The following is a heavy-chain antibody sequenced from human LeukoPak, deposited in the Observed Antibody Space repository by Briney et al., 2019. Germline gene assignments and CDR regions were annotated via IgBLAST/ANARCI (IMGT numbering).Heavy chain of an antibody. Sequence: PSETLSLTCAVYGGSFSGYYWSWIRQPPGKGLEWIGEINHSGSTNYNPSLKSRVTISVDTSKNQFSLKLSSVTAADTAVYYCARQAHSGRTYYYYYYGMDVWGQGTTVTVSS. D-gene: IGHD6-19*01. J-gene: IGHJ6*02. CDR3: ARQAHSGRTYYYYYYGMDV. CDR2: INHSGST. CDR1: GGSFSGYY. V-gene: IGHV4-34*01.